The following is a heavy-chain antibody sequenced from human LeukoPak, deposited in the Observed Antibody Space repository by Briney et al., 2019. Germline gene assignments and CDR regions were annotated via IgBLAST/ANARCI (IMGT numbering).Heavy chain of an antibody. CDR3: ASHPGEGLRLGELPYDY. D-gene: IGHD3-16*01. V-gene: IGHV4-59*08. J-gene: IGHJ4*02. CDR1: GGSISSYY. CDR2: IYYSGST. Sequence: SETLSLTCTVSGGSISSYYWSWIRQPPGKGLEWIGYIYYSGSTNYNPSLKSRVTISVDTSKNQFSLKLSSVTAADTAVYYCASHPGEGLRLGELPYDYWGQGTLVTVSS.